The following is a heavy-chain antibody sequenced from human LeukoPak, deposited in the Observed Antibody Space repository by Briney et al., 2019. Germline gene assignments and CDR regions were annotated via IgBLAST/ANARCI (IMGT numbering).Heavy chain of an antibody. V-gene: IGHV4-31*03. CDR3: ARGAPYYFDY. Sequence: SETLSLTCTVSSGSISSGGYYWSWIRQYPGKGLEWIGYIYYSGSTYYNPSLKSRVTMSVDSSKNQFSLKLSSVTAADTAVYYCARGAPYYFDYWGQGTWSPSPQ. J-gene: IGHJ4*02. CDR2: IYYSGST. CDR1: SGSISSGGYY.